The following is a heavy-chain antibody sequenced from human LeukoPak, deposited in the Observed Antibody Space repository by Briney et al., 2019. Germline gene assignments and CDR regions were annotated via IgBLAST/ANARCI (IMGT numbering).Heavy chain of an antibody. V-gene: IGHV3-23*01. CDR2: VANSGVDT. J-gene: IGHJ4*02. Sequence: GGSLRLSCAASGFTFTTYAMSWVRQAPGKGLEWVSTVANSGVDTYYADSVRGRFTISRDNSRNTVYLQINSLRAEDTAVYYCAKSHSVAQRGYFDYWGQGTLVTVSS. CDR3: AKSHSVAQRGYFDY. D-gene: IGHD4-23*01. CDR1: GFTFTTYA.